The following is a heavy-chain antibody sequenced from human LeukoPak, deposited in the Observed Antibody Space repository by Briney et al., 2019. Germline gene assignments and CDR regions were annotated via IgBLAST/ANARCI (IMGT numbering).Heavy chain of an antibody. D-gene: IGHD1-1*01. V-gene: IGHV1-69*04. Sequence: SVKVSCKASGGTFSSYAISWVRQAPGQGLEWMGRIIPILGIANYAQKFLGRVTITADKSTSTAYMELSSLRSEDTAVYYCARGNNWNDGYYFDYWGQGTLVTVSS. CDR2: IIPILGIA. J-gene: IGHJ4*02. CDR1: GGTFSSYA. CDR3: ARGNNWNDGYYFDY.